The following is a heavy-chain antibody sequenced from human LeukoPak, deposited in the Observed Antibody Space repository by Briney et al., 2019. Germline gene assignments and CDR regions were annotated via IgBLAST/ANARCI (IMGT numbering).Heavy chain of an antibody. CDR2: INPNSGGT. J-gene: IGHJ4*02. V-gene: IGHV1-2*06. CDR1: GYTFTGYY. D-gene: IGHD3-22*01. CDR3: ARSDSSGYYYDY. Sequence: ASVKASCKASGYTFTGYYMHWVRQAPGQGLEWMGRINPNSGGTNYAQKFQGRVTMTRDTSISTAYMELSRLRSDDTAVYYCARSDSSGYYYDYWGQGTLVTVSS.